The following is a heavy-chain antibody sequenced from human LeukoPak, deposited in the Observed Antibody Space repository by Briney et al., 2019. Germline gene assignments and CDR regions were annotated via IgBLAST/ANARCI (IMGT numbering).Heavy chain of an antibody. CDR3: ARDLSGDSSSGLEIPAVLPSYYYYYGMDV. CDR1: GYTFTSYY. D-gene: IGHD6-6*01. V-gene: IGHV1-69*13. CDR2: IIPIFGTA. J-gene: IGHJ6*02. Sequence: VASVKVSCKASGYTFTSYYMHWVRQAPGQGLEWMGGIIPIFGTANYAQKFQGRVTITADESTSTAYMELSSLRSEDTAVYYCARDLSGDSSSGLEIPAVLPSYYYYYGMDVWGQGTTVTVSS.